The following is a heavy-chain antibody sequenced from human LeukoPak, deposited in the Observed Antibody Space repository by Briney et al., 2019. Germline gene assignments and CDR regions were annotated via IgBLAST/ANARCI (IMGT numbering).Heavy chain of an antibody. J-gene: IGHJ4*02. V-gene: IGHV3-7*03. Sequence: GGSLRPSCAASGFTFSNYWMHWVRQAPGKGLEWVANIGQDGSEKYYVDSVKGRFTISRDNAKNALYLQMNSLRDEDTAMYYCARRYFDYWGQGTLVTVSS. CDR1: GFTFSNYW. CDR3: ARRYFDY. CDR2: IGQDGSEK.